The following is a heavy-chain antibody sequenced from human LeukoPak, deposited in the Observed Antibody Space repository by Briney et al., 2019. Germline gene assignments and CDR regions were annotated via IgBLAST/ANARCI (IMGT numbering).Heavy chain of an antibody. CDR1: GFTFSSYA. V-gene: IGHV3-23*01. J-gene: IGHJ4*02. D-gene: IGHD5-18*01. Sequence: GGSLRLSCAASGFTFSSYAMSWVRQAPGKGLEWVSAISGSGGSTYYADSVKGRFTISRDNSKNTLYLQMNSLRAEDKAVYYCAKDGATAMVTAGFDYWGQGTLVTVSS. CDR3: AKDGATAMVTAGFDY. CDR2: ISGSGGST.